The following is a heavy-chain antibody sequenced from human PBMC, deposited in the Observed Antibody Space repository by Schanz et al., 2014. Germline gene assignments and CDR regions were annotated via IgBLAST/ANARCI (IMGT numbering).Heavy chain of an antibody. J-gene: IGHJ6*03. CDR3: AKGSRSGSKVMDV. V-gene: IGHV3-9*02. CDR2: IPWNGAAI. D-gene: IGHD3-10*01. Sequence: DVHLMASGGGVVQPGGSLRLSCTASGFNSDDYAMHWVRQAPGKGLEWVSNIPWNGAAIGYAGSVRGRFTISRDSAKNSLYLQMNSLRPEDTALYYCAKGSRSGSKVMDVWGKGTTVTVSS. CDR1: GFNSDDYA.